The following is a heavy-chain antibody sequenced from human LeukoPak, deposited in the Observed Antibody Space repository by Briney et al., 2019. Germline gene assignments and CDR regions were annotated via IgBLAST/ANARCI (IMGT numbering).Heavy chain of an antibody. CDR2: ISSSSSTI. Sequence: GGSLRLSCAASGLSFSSYSMNWVRQAPGKGLEWGSYISSSSSTIYYADSVKGRFTISRDNAKNSLYLQMNSLRAEDTAVYYCARHPAGTLVPFDYWGQGTLVTVSS. J-gene: IGHJ4*02. V-gene: IGHV3-48*04. CDR1: GLSFSSYS. CDR3: ARHPAGTLVPFDY. D-gene: IGHD6-13*01.